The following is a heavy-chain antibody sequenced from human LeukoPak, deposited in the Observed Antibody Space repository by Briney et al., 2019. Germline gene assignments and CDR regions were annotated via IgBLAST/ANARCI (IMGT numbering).Heavy chain of an antibody. V-gene: IGHV3-33*01. CDR2: IWYDGSNK. CDR3: ARDPYYYGSGSLEAGKWSDP. D-gene: IGHD3-10*01. CDR1: GFTFSNYG. Sequence: GGSLRLSCAALGFTFSNYGMHWVRQAPGKGLEWVAVIWYDGSNKHYADSVKGRFSISRDNSKNTLYLQMNSLRAEDTAVYYCARDPYYYGSGSLEAGKWSDPWGQGTLVTVSS. J-gene: IGHJ5*02.